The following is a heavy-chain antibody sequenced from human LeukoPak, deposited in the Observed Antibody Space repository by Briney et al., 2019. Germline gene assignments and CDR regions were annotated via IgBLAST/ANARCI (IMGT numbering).Heavy chain of an antibody. Sequence: PGGSLRLSCAASGFTVRTNYMTWVRQSPGKGLEWVSTIYIDGRTFYADSVKGRFTISRDNAKNSLYLQMNSLRAEDTAVYYCARVRAGEDWFDPWGQGTLVTVSS. D-gene: IGHD4-17*01. CDR2: IYIDGRT. CDR3: ARVRAGEDWFDP. V-gene: IGHV3-53*01. J-gene: IGHJ5*02. CDR1: GFTVRTNY.